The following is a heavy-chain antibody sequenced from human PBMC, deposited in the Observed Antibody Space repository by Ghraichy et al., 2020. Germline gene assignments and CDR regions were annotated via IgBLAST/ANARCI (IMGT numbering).Heavy chain of an antibody. Sequence: SVKVSCKASGFIFTDFYLHWVRQAPGQGLEWMGRISPGSGGTSYAQKFQGRVTMTRDTSITTAYMELNSLRSDDSAVYFCARGNYFDSSGDFQYWGQGTLVTVSS. CDR2: ISPGSGGT. CDR3: ARGNYFDSSGDFQY. D-gene: IGHD3-22*01. CDR1: GFIFTDFY. J-gene: IGHJ4*02. V-gene: IGHV1-2*06.